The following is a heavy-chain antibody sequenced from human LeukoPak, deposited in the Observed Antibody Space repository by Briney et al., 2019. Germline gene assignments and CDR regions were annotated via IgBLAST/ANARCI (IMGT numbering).Heavy chain of an antibody. Sequence: PAASVKVSCTASGYTFTGYYMHWVRQAPGQGLEWMGWINPNSGGTNYAQKVQGRVTMTRDTSISTAYMELSRLRSDDTAVYYCAREGWEQGNDYWGQGTLVTVSS. J-gene: IGHJ4*02. D-gene: IGHD1-26*01. CDR1: GYTFTGYY. CDR3: AREGWEQGNDY. CDR2: INPNSGGT. V-gene: IGHV1-2*02.